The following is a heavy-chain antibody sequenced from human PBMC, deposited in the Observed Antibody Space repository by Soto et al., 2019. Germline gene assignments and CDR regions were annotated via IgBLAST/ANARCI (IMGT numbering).Heavy chain of an antibody. J-gene: IGHJ4*02. CDR1: GFTFSSYS. D-gene: IGHD6-13*01. Sequence: EVQLVESGGGLVQPGGSLRLSCAASGFTFSSYSMNWVRQAPGKGLEWVSYISSSSSTIYYADSVKGRFTISRDNAKNSLYPQMNSLRAEDTAVYYCARVYPLWTAAGDYWGQGTLVTVSS. CDR3: ARVYPLWTAAGDY. CDR2: ISSSSSTI. V-gene: IGHV3-48*01.